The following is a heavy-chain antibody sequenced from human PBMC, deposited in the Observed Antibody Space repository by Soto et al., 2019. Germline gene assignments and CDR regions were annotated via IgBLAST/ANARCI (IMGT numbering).Heavy chain of an antibody. D-gene: IGHD5-18*01. Sequence: PGESLKISCKASGYSFTSYWVAWVRQMPGKGLEWMGIIYPGDSDTRYSPSFQGQVTISADKSISTAYLQWSSLKASDTAMYYCARQPDTRGNQPRNNGGRETLFTVS. CDR1: GYSFTSYW. CDR3: ARQPDTRGNQPRNN. CDR2: IYPGDSDT. J-gene: IGHJ4*02. V-gene: IGHV5-51*01.